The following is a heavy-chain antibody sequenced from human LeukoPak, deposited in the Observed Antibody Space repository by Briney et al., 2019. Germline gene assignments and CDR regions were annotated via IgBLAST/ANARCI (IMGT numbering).Heavy chain of an antibody. D-gene: IGHD6-19*01. CDR1: GFTFSSYS. CDR2: ISSSSTI. J-gene: IGHJ6*04. CDR3: ASSSGWLGP. V-gene: IGHV3-48*01. Sequence: GGSLRLSCAASGFTFSSYSMNWVRQAPGKGLEWVSYISSSSTIYYADSVKGRFTISRDNAKNSLYLQMNSLRAEDTAVYYCASSSGWLGPWGKGTTVTVSS.